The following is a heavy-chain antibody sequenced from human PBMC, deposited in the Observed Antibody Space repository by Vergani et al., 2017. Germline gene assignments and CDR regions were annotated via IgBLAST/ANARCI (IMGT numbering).Heavy chain of an antibody. CDR1: GGSISSYY. V-gene: IGHV4-59*01. Sequence: QVQLQESGPGLVKPSETLSLTCTVSGGSISSYYWSWIRQPPGKGLEWIGYNYYSGSTNYNPSLKSRVTISVDTSKNHFSLKLSSVTAADTAVYYCARAGEWFGELPECWGQGTLVTVSS. CDR3: ARAGEWFGELPEC. J-gene: IGHJ4*02. CDR2: NYYSGST. D-gene: IGHD3-10*01.